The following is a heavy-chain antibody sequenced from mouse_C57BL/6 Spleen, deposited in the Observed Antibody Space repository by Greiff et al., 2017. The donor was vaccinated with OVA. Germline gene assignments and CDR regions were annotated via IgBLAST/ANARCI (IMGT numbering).Heavy chain of an antibody. CDR1: GYTFTSYW. J-gene: IGHJ4*01. D-gene: IGHD1-2*01. CDR2: IDPSDSYT. CDR3: ARYRITTNYAMDY. Sequence: VQLQQPGAELVMPGASVKLSCKASGYTFTSYWMHWVKQRPGQGLEWIGEIDPSDSYTNYNQKFKGKSTLTVDKSSSTAYMQLSSLTSEDSAVYYCARYRITTNYAMDYWGQGTSVTVSS. V-gene: IGHV1-69*01.